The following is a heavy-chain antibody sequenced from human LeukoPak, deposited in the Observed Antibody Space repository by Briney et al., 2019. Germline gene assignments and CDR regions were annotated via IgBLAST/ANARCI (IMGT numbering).Heavy chain of an antibody. J-gene: IGHJ4*02. CDR3: ARDRGAYYYETGY. CDR2: IYSGGET. V-gene: IGHV3-66*01. D-gene: IGHD3-22*01. Sequence: GGSLRLSCAASGFTANSNYMNWVRQAPGKGLEWVSVIYSGGETYYADSVKGRFTISRDISKNTLYLQMNNLRAEDTAVYYCARDRGAYYYETGYWGQGTLVTVSS. CDR1: GFTANSNY.